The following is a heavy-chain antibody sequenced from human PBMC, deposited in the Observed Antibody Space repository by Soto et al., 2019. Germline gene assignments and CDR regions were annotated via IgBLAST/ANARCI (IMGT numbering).Heavy chain of an antibody. CDR3: AKKVTIYAVDPADY. V-gene: IGHV3-23*01. J-gene: IGHJ4*02. Sequence: PGGSMILSCAASGFTFSYFGMSWVRQAPGKGLEWVSVISGSGDATYYAASVKGRFTLSRDNSKNTLYLQMNSLTVADTAVYYCAKKVTIYAVDPADYWGQGTQVTVSS. D-gene: IGHD3-3*01. CDR1: GFTFSYFG. CDR2: ISGSGDAT.